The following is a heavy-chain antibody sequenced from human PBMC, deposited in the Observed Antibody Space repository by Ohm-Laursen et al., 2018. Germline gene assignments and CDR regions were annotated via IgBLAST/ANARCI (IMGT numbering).Heavy chain of an antibody. Sequence: SETLSLTCTVSGGSISSYYWSWIRQPPGKGLEWIGYIYYSGSTNYNPSLKSRVTISVDTSKNQFSLKLSSVTAADTAVYYCARGRGYGGNLGYWGQGTLVTVSS. D-gene: IGHD4-23*01. J-gene: IGHJ4*02. V-gene: IGHV4-59*01. CDR3: ARGRGYGGNLGY. CDR1: GGSISSYY. CDR2: IYYSGST.